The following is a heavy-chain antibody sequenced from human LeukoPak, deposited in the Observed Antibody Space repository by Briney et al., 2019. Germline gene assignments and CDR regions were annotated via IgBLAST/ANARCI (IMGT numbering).Heavy chain of an antibody. D-gene: IGHD6-19*01. J-gene: IGHJ4*02. Sequence: GGSLRLSCAASGFTVSSNYMSWVRQAPGKGLEWVSVIYSGGSTYYADSVKGRFTISRDNAKNSLYLQMNSLRAEDTAVYYCARGVIGSGLMNYWGQGTLVTVSS. CDR3: ARGVIGSGLMNY. CDR1: GFTVSSNY. V-gene: IGHV3-53*01. CDR2: IYSGGST.